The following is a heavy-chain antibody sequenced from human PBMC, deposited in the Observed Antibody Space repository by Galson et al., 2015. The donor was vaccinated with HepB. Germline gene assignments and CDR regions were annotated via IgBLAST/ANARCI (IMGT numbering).Heavy chain of an antibody. CDR1: GYSFASYW. CDR2: IDPSDSYS. CDR3: ARHQGRYFDWLPMAY. J-gene: IGHJ4*02. V-gene: IGHV5-10-1*01. D-gene: IGHD3-9*01. Sequence: QSGAEVKKPGESLRISCKGSGYSFASYWISWVHQMPGKGLAWMGRIDPSDSYSNYSPSFQGHVTISADKSISTAYLQWSSLKASDTAMYYCARHQGRYFDWLPMAYWGQGTLVTVSS.